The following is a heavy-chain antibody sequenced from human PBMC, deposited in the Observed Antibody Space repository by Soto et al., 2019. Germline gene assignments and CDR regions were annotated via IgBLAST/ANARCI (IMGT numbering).Heavy chain of an antibody. CDR1: GGSISSSSYY. CDR2: IYYSGST. D-gene: IGHD4-4*01. CDR3: ASSYSNYALIDYYYYGMDV. Sequence: SETLSLTCTVSGGSISSSSYYWGWIRKPPGKGLEWIGSIYYSGSTYYNPSLKSRVTISVDTSKNQFSLKLSSVTAADTAVYYCASSYSNYALIDYYYYGMDVWGQGTTVTSP. J-gene: IGHJ6*02. V-gene: IGHV4-39*01.